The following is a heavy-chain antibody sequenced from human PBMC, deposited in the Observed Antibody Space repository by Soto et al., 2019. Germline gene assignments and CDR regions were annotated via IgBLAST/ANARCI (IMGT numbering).Heavy chain of an antibody. CDR1: GGSFSGYY. D-gene: IGHD3-10*01. CDR3: ALRGQYYYASGSYFDY. CDR2: INHSGST. J-gene: IGHJ4*02. V-gene: IGHV4-34*01. Sequence: SETLSLTCAVYGGSFSGYYWTWIRQPPGTGLEWIGEINHSGSTNYNPSLKSRVTISVDTSKNQFSLRLTSVTAADTATYYCALRGQYYYASGSYFDYWGQGTLVTVSS.